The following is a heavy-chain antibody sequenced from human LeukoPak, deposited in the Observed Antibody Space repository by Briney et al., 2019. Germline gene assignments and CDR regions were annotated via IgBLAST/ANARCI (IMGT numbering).Heavy chain of an antibody. V-gene: IGHV4-30-4*01. CDR2: IYYSGST. J-gene: IGHJ5*02. Sequence: SETLSLTCTVSGGSISSGDYYWSWIRQPPGKGLEWIGYIYYSGSTYYNPSLKGRVTISVDTSKNQFSLKLSSVTAADTAVYYCARGGDGYDWEFDPWGQGTLVTVSS. D-gene: IGHD5-12*01. CDR1: GGSISSGDYY. CDR3: ARGGDGYDWEFDP.